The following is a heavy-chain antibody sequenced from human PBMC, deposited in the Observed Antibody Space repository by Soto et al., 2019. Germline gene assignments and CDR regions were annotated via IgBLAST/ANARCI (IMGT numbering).Heavy chain of an antibody. D-gene: IGHD1-7*01. CDR1: GDSIISSDFY. Sequence: XATLSLTFTVSGDSIISSDFYWGWVRQPPGKGLEWIGSIFYLGSSYYNPSLKSRVTMSVDTSKNQFSLRLRSVTAADTALYFCARNSLELRKNNWFDPWGQGIMVTVSS. J-gene: IGHJ5*02. V-gene: IGHV4-39*01. CDR3: ARNSLELRKNNWFDP. CDR2: IFYLGSS.